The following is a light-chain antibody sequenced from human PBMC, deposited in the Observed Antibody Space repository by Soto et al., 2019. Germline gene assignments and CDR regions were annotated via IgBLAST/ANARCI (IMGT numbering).Light chain of an antibody. CDR1: QSVGSN. V-gene: IGKV3-15*01. Sequence: EILLTQSPATLPVSPGERATLSCRASQSVGSNLAWFQQEPGQAPRLLIYGSSTRATGVPARFSGSGSGADFTLTISHLQSDDFAVYYCQQNKDWPGTFGQGTKVDIK. J-gene: IGKJ1*01. CDR3: QQNKDWPGT. CDR2: GSS.